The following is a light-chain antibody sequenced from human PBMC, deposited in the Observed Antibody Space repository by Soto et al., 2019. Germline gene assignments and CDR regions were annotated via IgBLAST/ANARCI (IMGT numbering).Light chain of an antibody. CDR1: QSVSSN. CDR2: DTS. J-gene: IGKJ1*01. V-gene: IGKV3-15*01. CDR3: QQYNNWPSWT. Sequence: EMVMTQSPATLSVSPGERATLSCRASQSVSSNLAWYQQIPGQAPRLLIYDTSTRATGIPARCSGSGSGTEFTLTISSLQSEDFAVYYCQQYNNWPSWTFGQGTKVEIK.